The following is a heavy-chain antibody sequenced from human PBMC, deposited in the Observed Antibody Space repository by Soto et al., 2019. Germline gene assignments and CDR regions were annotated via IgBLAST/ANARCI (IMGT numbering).Heavy chain of an antibody. J-gene: IGHJ6*02. D-gene: IGHD6-6*01. CDR2: IYHSGST. Sequence: ETLSLTGSVSGASISSSNWWSWVRQPPGKGLEWIGEIYHSGSTYYNPSLKSRVTISVDKSKNQFSLKINSVTAADTAVYYCARVRTAYRSSSIDVWGQGTKVTVSS. CDR1: GASISSSNW. CDR3: ARVRTAYRSSSIDV. V-gene: IGHV4-4*02.